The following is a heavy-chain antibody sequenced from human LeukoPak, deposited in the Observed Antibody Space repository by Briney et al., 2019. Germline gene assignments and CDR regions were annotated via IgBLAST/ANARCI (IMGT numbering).Heavy chain of an antibody. CDR1: AHTFTGYY. J-gene: IGHJ3*02. V-gene: IGHV1-2*02. D-gene: IGHD3-16*01. Sequence: ASVTVSCKASAHTFTGYYMHWVRPAPGKGLEWMGWLNPNRGGTNYAQKFHGRVTMTRDTSISTAYMQLGRLTSDDTAMYYCARLGSSDIWGQGQWSASRQ. CDR3: ARLGSSDI. CDR2: LNPNRGGT.